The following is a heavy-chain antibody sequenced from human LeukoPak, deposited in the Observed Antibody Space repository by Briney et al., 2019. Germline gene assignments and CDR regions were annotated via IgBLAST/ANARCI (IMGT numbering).Heavy chain of an antibody. J-gene: IGHJ6*02. CDR2: IWYDGSNK. CDR1: GFTFSSYG. CDR3: ARDSRATYYYYYGMDV. Sequence: GGSLRLSCAASGFTFSSYGMHWVRQAPGKGLEWVAVIWYDGSNKYYADSVKGRFTISRDNSKNTLYLQMNSLRAEDTAVYYCARDSRATYYYYYGMDVRGQGTTVTVSS. V-gene: IGHV3-33*01.